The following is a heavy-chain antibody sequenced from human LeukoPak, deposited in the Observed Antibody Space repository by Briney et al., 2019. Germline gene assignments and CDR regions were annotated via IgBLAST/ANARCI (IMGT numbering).Heavy chain of an antibody. CDR2: ISAYNGNT. D-gene: IGHD1-26*01. J-gene: IGHJ4*02. V-gene: IGHV1-18*01. CDR1: GYTFISYG. Sequence: ASVKVSCKASGYTFISYGISWVRQAPGQGLEWMGCISAYNGNTNYAQKFQGRVTMTTDTSTSTAYMELRSLRSDDTAVYYCARGEVGGSYGIAFDYWGQGTLVTVSS. CDR3: ARGEVGGSYGIAFDY.